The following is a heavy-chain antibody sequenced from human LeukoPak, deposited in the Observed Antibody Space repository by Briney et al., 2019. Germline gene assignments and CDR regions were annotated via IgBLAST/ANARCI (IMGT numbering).Heavy chain of an antibody. V-gene: IGHV4-59*12. CDR3: ARDVVLEYSSLNWFDP. D-gene: IGHD6-6*01. CDR2: IYYSGST. J-gene: IGHJ5*02. CDR1: GGSISSYY. Sequence: SETLSLTCTVSGGSISSYYWSWIRQPPGKGLEWIGYIYYSGSTNYNPSLKSRVTISVDTSKNQFSLKLSSVTAADTAVYYCARDVVLEYSSLNWFDPWGQGTLVTVSS.